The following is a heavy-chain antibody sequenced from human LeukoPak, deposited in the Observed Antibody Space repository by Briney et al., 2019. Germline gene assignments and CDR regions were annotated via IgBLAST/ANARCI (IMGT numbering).Heavy chain of an antibody. CDR3: ARVNRYQLLFWDYYYMDV. CDR2: IYYSGST. Sequence: SETLSLTCTVSGGSISGSSYYWGWIRQPPGKGLEWIGSIYYSGSTYYNPSLKSRVTISVDTSKNQFSLKLSSVTAADTAVYYCARVNRYQLLFWDYYYMDVWGKGTTVTISS. V-gene: IGHV4-39*01. J-gene: IGHJ6*03. CDR1: GGSISGSSYY. D-gene: IGHD2-2*01.